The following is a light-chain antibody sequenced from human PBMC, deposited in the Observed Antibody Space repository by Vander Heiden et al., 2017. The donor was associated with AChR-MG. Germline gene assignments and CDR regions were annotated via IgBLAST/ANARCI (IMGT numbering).Light chain of an antibody. J-gene: IGLJ2*01. CDR1: SSHIGAGYD. V-gene: IGLV1-40*01. CDR2: GNS. CDR3: QSYDSSLSGVV. Sequence: QSVLTQPPSVSGAPGQRVTISSTGSSSHIGAGYDVHWYQQLPGTAPKRLIYGNSNRPSGVPDRFSGSKSGTSASLAITGLQAEDEADYYCQSYDSSLSGVVFGGGTKLTVL.